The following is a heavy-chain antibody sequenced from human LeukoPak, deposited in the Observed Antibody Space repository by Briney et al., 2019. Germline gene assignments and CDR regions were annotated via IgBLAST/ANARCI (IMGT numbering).Heavy chain of an antibody. Sequence: GGSLRLSCVASRLTFDEHGMTWVRQAPGKGLEWVSGINWSGSAKGYADSVKGRFTISRDNAKNSLYLQMNSLRAEDTALYYCARGSSFIVAWGQGTLVTVSS. CDR2: INWSGSAK. D-gene: IGHD3-22*01. J-gene: IGHJ5*02. V-gene: IGHV3-20*04. CDR1: RLTFDEHG. CDR3: ARGSSFIVA.